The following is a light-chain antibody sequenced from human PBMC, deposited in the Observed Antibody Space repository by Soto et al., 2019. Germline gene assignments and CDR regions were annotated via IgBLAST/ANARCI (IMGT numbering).Light chain of an antibody. CDR2: KAT. Sequence: DIQMTQSPSTLSASVGDGVTITCRASQIIGSWLAWYQQKPGKAPKLLIYKATNLQSGVPSRFSGSGSGTDFSLTISSLQPEDSATYFCQQYNDYPYTFGPGTKLEL. J-gene: IGKJ2*01. CDR1: QIIGSW. V-gene: IGKV1-5*03. CDR3: QQYNDYPYT.